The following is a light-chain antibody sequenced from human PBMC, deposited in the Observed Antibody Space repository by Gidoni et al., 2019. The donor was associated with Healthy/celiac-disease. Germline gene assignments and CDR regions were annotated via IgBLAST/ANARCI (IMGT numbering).Light chain of an antibody. CDR3: QQYDNLPIT. CDR2: DAS. V-gene: IGKV1-33*01. Sequence: DIQMTQSPSSLSASVGDRVTITCQASQDISNYLIWYQQKPGKAPKLLIYDASNLETGVPSRFSGSGSGTDFTFTISSLQPEDIATYYCQQYDNLPITFXXXTRLEIK. CDR1: QDISNY. J-gene: IGKJ5*01.